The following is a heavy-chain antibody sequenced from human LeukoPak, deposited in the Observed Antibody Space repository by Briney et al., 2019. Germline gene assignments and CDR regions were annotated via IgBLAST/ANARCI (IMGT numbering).Heavy chain of an antibody. Sequence: PSETLSLTCTVSGGSISSGDYYWSWIRQPPGKGLEWIGYIYYSGSTYYTPSLKSRVTISVDTSKNQFSPKLSSVTAADTAVYYCARVRAARHTEVDYWGQGTLVTVSS. CDR3: ARVRAARHTEVDY. D-gene: IGHD6-6*01. CDR2: IYYSGST. CDR1: GGSISSGDYY. V-gene: IGHV4-30-4*08. J-gene: IGHJ4*02.